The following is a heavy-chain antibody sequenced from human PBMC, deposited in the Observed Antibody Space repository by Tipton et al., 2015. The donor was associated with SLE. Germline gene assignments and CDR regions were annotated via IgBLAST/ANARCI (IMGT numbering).Heavy chain of an antibody. CDR3: AKDVPDTAMVLGALEI. Sequence: SLRLSCAASGFSFTTYAMSWVRQAPGKGLEWVSAISGDSGSTYYADSVKGRFTISRDSSRNTLSLQMDSLRAEDTAMYYCAKDVPDTAMVLGALEIWGQGTMVSVSS. CDR1: GFSFTTYA. J-gene: IGHJ3*02. D-gene: IGHD5-18*01. CDR2: ISGDSGST. V-gene: IGHV3-23*01.